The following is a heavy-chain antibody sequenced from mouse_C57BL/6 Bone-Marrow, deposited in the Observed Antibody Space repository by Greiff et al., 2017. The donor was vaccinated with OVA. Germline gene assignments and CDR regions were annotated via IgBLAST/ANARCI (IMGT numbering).Heavy chain of an antibody. CDR2: IDPENGDT. CDR3: TTYYGSSSWFAY. D-gene: IGHD1-1*01. Sequence: VQLQQSGAELVRPGASVKLSCTASGFNIKDDYMHWVKQRPEQGLEWIGWIDPENGDTEYASKFQGKATITADTSSNTAYLQLSSLTSEDTAVYYCTTYYGSSSWFAYWGQGTRVTVSA. J-gene: IGHJ3*01. V-gene: IGHV14-4*01. CDR1: GFNIKDDY.